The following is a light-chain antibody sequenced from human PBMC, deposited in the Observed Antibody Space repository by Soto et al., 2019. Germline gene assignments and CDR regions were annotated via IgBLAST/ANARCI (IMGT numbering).Light chain of an antibody. J-gene: IGKJ1*01. CDR2: DAS. CDR3: QQYKTYSWT. V-gene: IGKV1-5*01. CDR1: QSISTW. Sequence: DIPMTQSPSTLSASVGDRVTITCRASQSISTWLAWYQQKPGKAPKLLISDASSFESGVPSRFSGSGSGTEFTLTISNLQPDDFATYYCQQYKTYSWTFGQGTKVEIK.